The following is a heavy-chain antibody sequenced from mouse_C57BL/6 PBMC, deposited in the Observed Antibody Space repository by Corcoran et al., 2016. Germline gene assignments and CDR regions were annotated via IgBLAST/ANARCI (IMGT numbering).Heavy chain of an antibody. CDR2: ISYDGSN. V-gene: IGHV3-6*01. D-gene: IGHD1-1*01. Sequence: DVQLQESGPGLVKPSQSLSLTCSVTGYSITSGYYWNWIRQFPGNKLEWMGYISYDGSNNYNPSLKNRISITRDTSKNQFFLKLNSVTTEDTATYYCASTTVDAMDYWGQGTSVTVSS. J-gene: IGHJ4*01. CDR1: GYSITSGYY. CDR3: ASTTVDAMDY.